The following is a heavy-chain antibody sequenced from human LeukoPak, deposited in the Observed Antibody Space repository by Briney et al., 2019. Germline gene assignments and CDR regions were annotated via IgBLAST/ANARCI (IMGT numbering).Heavy chain of an antibody. Sequence: GGSLRLSCAASGFTFSSYAMSWVRQAPGKGLEWVSAISGSGGSTYYADSVKGRFTISRDNSKSTLYLQMNSLRAKDTAVYYCAKTRLRYFDFDAFDIWGQGTMVTVSS. CDR3: AKTRLRYFDFDAFDI. CDR1: GFTFSSYA. CDR2: ISGSGGST. V-gene: IGHV3-23*01. J-gene: IGHJ3*02. D-gene: IGHD3-9*01.